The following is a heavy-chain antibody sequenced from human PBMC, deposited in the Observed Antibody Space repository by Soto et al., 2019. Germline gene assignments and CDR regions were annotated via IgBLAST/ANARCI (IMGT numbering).Heavy chain of an antibody. CDR3: ARAIKGWEVNYYFDF. J-gene: IGHJ4*02. Sequence: QVVLLQSGAEVKEPGSSVRVSCQVSGSTFNNFAFSWVRQAPGHGPEWMGGIVVDSNTAEYSQRFQDRVTITADTSTDTLYMGLGSLTFEDTAVYYCARAIKGWEVNYYFDFWGQGPLVTVSS. CDR2: IVVDSNTA. V-gene: IGHV1-69*06. D-gene: IGHD1-26*01. CDR1: GSTFNNFA.